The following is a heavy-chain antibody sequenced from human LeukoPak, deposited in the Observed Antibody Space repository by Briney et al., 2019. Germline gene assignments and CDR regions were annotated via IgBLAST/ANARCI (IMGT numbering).Heavy chain of an antibody. D-gene: IGHD6-13*01. CDR3: AKDRRYSSSLGGFDY. CDR1: GFTFSSYA. J-gene: IGHJ4*02. Sequence: GGSLRLSCAASGFTFSSYAMSWVRQAPGKGLEWVSAISGSGGSTYYADSVKGRFTISRDNSKNTLYPQMNSLRAEDTAVYYCAKDRRYSSSLGGFDYWGQGTLVTVSS. V-gene: IGHV3-23*01. CDR2: ISGSGGST.